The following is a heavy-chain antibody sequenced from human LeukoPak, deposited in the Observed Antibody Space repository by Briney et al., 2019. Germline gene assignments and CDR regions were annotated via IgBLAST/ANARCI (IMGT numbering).Heavy chain of an antibody. D-gene: IGHD6-13*01. J-gene: IGHJ3*02. CDR2: IRYDGSNK. CDR3: AYRPTVAVAGMGKAFDI. Sequence: GGSLRLSCAASGFTFSSYGMHWVRQAPGQGLEWVAFIRYDGSNKYYADSVKGRFTISRDNSKNTLYLQMNSLRAEDTAVYYCAYRPTVAVAGMGKAFDIWGQGTMVTVSS. V-gene: IGHV3-30*02. CDR1: GFTFSSYG.